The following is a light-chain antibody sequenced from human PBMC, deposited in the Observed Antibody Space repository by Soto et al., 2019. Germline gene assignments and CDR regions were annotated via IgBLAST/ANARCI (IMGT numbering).Light chain of an antibody. CDR1: SYNIGAGYD. Sequence: QSVLTQPPSVSGAPGQRVTISCTGSSYNIGAGYDVHWYQQLPGTAPKLLIYGNSHRPSGVPDRFSGSKSGTSASLAITGLQAEDEADYYCQSYDSSLSVVFGGRTKLTVL. CDR2: GNS. CDR3: QSYDSSLSVV. V-gene: IGLV1-40*01. J-gene: IGLJ2*01.